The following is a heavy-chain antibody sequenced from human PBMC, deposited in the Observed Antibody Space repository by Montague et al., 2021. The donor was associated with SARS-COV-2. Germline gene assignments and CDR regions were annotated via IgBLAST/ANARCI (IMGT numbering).Heavy chain of an antibody. CDR1: GGSISSPDYY. J-gene: IGHJ4*02. Sequence: SETLSLTCTVSGGSISSPDYYWGWIRQSPGKGLEWIGSISYTGRTYYNPSLRSRVSFSMDTSKKHFSLSLSSVTVADTAVYFCARQLPSYCATSRCYPYYFDVWGQGTLVTVSS. CDR2: ISYTGRT. V-gene: IGHV4-39*01. CDR3: ARQLPSYCATSRCYPYYFDV. D-gene: IGHD3-22*01.